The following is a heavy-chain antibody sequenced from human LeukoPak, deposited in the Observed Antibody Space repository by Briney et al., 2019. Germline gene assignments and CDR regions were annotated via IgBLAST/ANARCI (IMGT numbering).Heavy chain of an antibody. CDR1: GFTFSSYA. D-gene: IGHD3-10*01. CDR3: AKDVLILLWFGESDTDYFDY. CDR2: ISGSGGST. J-gene: IGHJ4*02. Sequence: PGGSLRLSCAASGFTFSSYAMSWVRQAPGKGLEWVSAISGSGGSTYYADSVKGRFTISRDNSKNTLYLQMNSLRAEDTAVYYCAKDVLILLWFGESDTDYFDYWGQGTLVTVSS. V-gene: IGHV3-23*01.